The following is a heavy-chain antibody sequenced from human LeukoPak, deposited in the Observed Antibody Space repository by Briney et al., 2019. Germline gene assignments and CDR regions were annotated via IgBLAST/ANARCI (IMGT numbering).Heavy chain of an antibody. CDR1: GGSISSYY. CDR3: AREAYCGGDCYSGFDY. Sequence: SETLSLTCTVSGGSISSYYWSWIRQPPGKGLEWIGYIYYSGSTNYNPSLKSRVTISVDTSKNQFSLKLSSVTAADTAVYYCAREAYCGGDCYSGFDYWGQGTLVTVSS. J-gene: IGHJ4*02. D-gene: IGHD2-21*02. CDR2: IYYSGST. V-gene: IGHV4-59*01.